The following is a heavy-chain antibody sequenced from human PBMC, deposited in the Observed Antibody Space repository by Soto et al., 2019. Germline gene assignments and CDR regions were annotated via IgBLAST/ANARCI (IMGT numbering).Heavy chain of an antibody. CDR2: ISYDGSNK. J-gene: IGHJ3*02. Sequence: QVQLVESGGGVVQPGRSLRLSCAASGFTFRSFGMHWVRQAPGKGLEWMAVISYDGSNKYYADSLKGRFTISRDNSKNTLYLRMNSLRAEDTAVYYCAKPQSGGYNYIESFDIWGQGTMVTVSS. D-gene: IGHD5-12*01. CDR1: GFTFRSFG. V-gene: IGHV3-30*18. CDR3: AKPQSGGYNYIESFDI.